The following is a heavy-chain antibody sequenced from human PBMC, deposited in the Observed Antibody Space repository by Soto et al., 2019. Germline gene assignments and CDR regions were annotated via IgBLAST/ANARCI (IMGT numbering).Heavy chain of an antibody. Sequence: QVKLVESGGGVVQPGRSLRLSCVASGFTFSRYAMHWVRQAPGKGLKWVAIISYDGRNEYYADSVKGRFTISRDNSKNTLYLQMNSLRAEDTAVYYCEKGRGGWRNYGMDVWGQGTTVTVSS. CDR1: GFTFSRYA. D-gene: IGHD6-19*01. J-gene: IGHJ6*02. CDR3: EKGRGGWRNYGMDV. CDR2: ISYDGRNE. V-gene: IGHV3-30*18.